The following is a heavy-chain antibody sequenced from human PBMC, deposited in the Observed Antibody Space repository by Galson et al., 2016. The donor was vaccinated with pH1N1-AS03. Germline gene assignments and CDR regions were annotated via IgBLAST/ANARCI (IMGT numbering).Heavy chain of an antibody. Sequence: SVKVSCKASGYTFTSYAMHWVRQAPGQRLEWMGWINAGNGNTKYSQKSQGRVTITRDTSASTAYMELSSLRSEGTAVYYCARDRGSGYDLFDYYYGMDVWGQGTTVTVSS. CDR2: INAGNGNT. CDR3: ARDRGSGYDLFDYYYGMDV. V-gene: IGHV1-3*01. D-gene: IGHD5-12*01. J-gene: IGHJ6*02. CDR1: GYTFTSYA.